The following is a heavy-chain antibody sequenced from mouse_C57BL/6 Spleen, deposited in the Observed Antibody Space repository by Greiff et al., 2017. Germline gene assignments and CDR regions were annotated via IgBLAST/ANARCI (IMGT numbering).Heavy chain of an antibody. J-gene: IGHJ4*01. V-gene: IGHV1-18*01. D-gene: IGHD1-1*01. CDR1: GYTFTDYN. CDR3: ARNLNYYGSSPLAMEY. CDR2: INPNNGGT. Sequence: EVQLQQSGPELVKPGASVKIPCKASGYTFTDYNMDWVKQSHGKSLEWIGDINPNNGGTIYNQKFKGKATLTVDKSSSTAYMELRSLTSEDTAVYYCARNLNYYGSSPLAMEYWGQGTSVTVSS.